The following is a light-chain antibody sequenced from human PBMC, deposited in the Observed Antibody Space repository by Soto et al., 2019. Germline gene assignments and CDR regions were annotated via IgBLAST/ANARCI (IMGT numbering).Light chain of an antibody. J-gene: IGKJ1*01. CDR3: QQYNSYSWT. V-gene: IGKV1-5*01. CDR2: DAS. CDR1: QSISSW. Sequence: DIQMTQSPSTLSASVGDRVTITCRASQSISSWLAWYQQKPGKAPKLLIYDASSLESGVPSMFSGSGSGTEFTLTIISLQPDDFATYYCQQYNSYSWTFGQGTKVDIK.